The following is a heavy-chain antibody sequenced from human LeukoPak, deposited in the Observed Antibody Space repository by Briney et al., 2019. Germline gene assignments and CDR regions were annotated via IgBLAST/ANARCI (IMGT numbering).Heavy chain of an antibody. Sequence: PSETLSLTCTVSGGSISSSSYYWGWIRQPPGKGLEWSGSIYYSGSTYYNPSLKSRVTISVDTSKNQFSLKLSSVTAADTAVYYGARMPIVGATTFDYWGKGTLVTVSS. CDR1: GGSISSSSYY. D-gene: IGHD1-26*01. CDR2: IYYSGST. V-gene: IGHV4-39*01. J-gene: IGHJ4*02. CDR3: ARMPIVGATTFDY.